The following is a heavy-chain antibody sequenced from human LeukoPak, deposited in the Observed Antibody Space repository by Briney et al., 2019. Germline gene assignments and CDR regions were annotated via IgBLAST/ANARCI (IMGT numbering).Heavy chain of an antibody. CDR3: ARGDPSSYSTFDY. CDR2: IYYSGST. D-gene: IGHD4-11*01. Sequence: SETLSLTCTVSGGSISSSSYYWGWIRQPPGKGLEWIGSIYYSGSTNYNPSLKSRVTISVDTSKNQFSLKLSSVTAADTAVYYCARGDPSSYSTFDYWGQGTLVTVSS. CDR1: GGSISSSSYY. J-gene: IGHJ4*02. V-gene: IGHV4-39*07.